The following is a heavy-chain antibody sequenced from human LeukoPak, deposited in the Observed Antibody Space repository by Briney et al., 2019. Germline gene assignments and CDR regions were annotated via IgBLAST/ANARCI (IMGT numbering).Heavy chain of an antibody. J-gene: IGHJ4*02. D-gene: IGHD6-13*01. CDR3: AKMLDSSSHAFDY. CDR2: INTDGSRT. Sequence: GGSLRLSCAASGFTFSNFWMHWVRQAPEMGLVWVSRINTDGSRTNSVKGRFTISRDNAKNTLYLQMNSLRAEDTAVYYCAKMLDSSSHAFDYWGQGTLVTVSS. CDR1: GFTFSNFW. V-gene: IGHV3-74*01.